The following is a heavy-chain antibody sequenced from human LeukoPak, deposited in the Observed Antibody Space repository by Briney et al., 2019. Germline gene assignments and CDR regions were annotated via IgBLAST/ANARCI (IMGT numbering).Heavy chain of an antibody. CDR1: GFTFSSYG. D-gene: IGHD3-22*01. CDR3: ARVGGEGSGYYIGGYYYYYGMDV. V-gene: IGHV3-33*01. CDR2: IWYDGSNK. J-gene: IGHJ6*02. Sequence: PGGSLRLSCAASGFTFSSYGMHWVRQAPGKGLEWVAVIWYDGSNKYYADSVKGRFTISRDNSKNTLYLQMNSLRAEDTAVYYCARVGGEGSGYYIGGYYYYYGMDVWGQGTTVTVSS.